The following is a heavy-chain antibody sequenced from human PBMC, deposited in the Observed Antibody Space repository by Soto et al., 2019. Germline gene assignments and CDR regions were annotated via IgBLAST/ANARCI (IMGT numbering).Heavy chain of an antibody. CDR2: MNPSSGNT. CDR3: ARTRSGSYL. D-gene: IGHD3-10*01. CDR1: GYTFTSFD. V-gene: IGHV1-8*01. Sequence: QVQLVQSGAEVKKPGASVKVACRASGYTFTSFDINWVRQATGQGLEWMGRMNPSSGNTDYAQKFQGRVTMTRDPPISTAYMELSSLRSEDTAVYYCARTRSGSYLWGQGTLVTVSS. J-gene: IGHJ5*02.